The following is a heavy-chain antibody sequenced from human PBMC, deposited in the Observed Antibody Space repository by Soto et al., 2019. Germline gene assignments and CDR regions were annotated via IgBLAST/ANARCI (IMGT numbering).Heavy chain of an antibody. CDR1: GGTFSSYA. V-gene: IGHV1-69*01. CDR2: IIPIFGTA. J-gene: IGHJ4*02. Sequence: QVQLVQSGAEVKKPGSSVKVSCKASGGTFSSYAISWVRQAPGQGLEWMGGIIPIFGTANYAQKFQGRVTITADESTSTAYMERSSLRSEDTAVYYCARARGYYGSGSYYNVDYWGQGTLVTVSS. CDR3: ARARGYYGSGSYYNVDY. D-gene: IGHD3-10*01.